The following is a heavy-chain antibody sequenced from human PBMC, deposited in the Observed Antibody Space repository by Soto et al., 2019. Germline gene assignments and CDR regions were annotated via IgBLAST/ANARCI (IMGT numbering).Heavy chain of an antibody. J-gene: IGHJ4*02. D-gene: IGHD2-21*02. CDR2: ISSNGGST. CDR1: GFTFSSYA. CDR3: ARTYCGGDCPLGY. V-gene: IGHV3-64*01. Sequence: EVQLVESGGGLVQPGGSLRLSCAASGFTFSSYAMHWVRQAPGKGLEYVSAISSNGGSTYYANSVKGRFTISRDNSKNTLYLQMGSLRAEDMAVYYCARTYCGGDCPLGYWGQGTLVTVSS.